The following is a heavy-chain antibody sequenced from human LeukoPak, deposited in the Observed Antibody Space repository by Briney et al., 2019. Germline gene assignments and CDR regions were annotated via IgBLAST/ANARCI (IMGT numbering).Heavy chain of an antibody. CDR2: IYYSGST. D-gene: IGHD3-22*01. Sequence: SETLSLTCTVSGGSISSSSYYWGWIRQPPGKGLEWIGSIYYSGSTYYNPSLKSRVTISVDTSKNQFSLKLSSVTAADTAVYYCARDRYDSSGYYYASINWFDPWGQGTLVTVSS. J-gene: IGHJ5*02. CDR3: ARDRYDSSGYYYASINWFDP. CDR1: GGSISSSSYY. V-gene: IGHV4-39*07.